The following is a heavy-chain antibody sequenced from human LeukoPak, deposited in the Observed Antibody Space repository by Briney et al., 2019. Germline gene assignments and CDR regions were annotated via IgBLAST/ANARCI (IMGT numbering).Heavy chain of an antibody. CDR3: ARRGYHDYSGFDY. D-gene: IGHD1-26*01. Sequence: GGSLRLSCAGSEFTFSSYSMHWVRQAPGKGLEWVSSISGSSDDIYYADSVRGRFTISRDNSKNSLYLQMKRLRAEDTALYYCARRGYHDYSGFDYWGQGTLVTVSS. CDR1: EFTFSSYS. V-gene: IGHV3-21*01. CDR2: ISGSSDDI. J-gene: IGHJ4*02.